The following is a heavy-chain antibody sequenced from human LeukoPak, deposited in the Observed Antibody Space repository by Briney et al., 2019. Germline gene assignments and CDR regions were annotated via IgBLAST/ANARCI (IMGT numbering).Heavy chain of an antibody. V-gene: IGHV3-21*01. D-gene: IGHD3-22*01. J-gene: IGHJ3*02. CDR3: AREYYYDSRAPGAFDI. CDR1: GFIFSSYS. CDR2: ISSSSSYI. Sequence: GGSLRLSCAASGFIFSSYSINWVRQAPGKGLEWVSSISSSSSYIYYADSVKGRFTISRDNAKNSLYLQMNSLRAEDTAVYYCAREYYYDSRAPGAFDIWGQGTMVTVSS.